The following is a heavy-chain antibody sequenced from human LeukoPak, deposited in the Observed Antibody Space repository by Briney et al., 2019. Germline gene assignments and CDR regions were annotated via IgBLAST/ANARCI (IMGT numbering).Heavy chain of an antibody. CDR2: INHSGST. J-gene: IGHJ4*02. V-gene: IGHV4-34*01. Sequence: PSETLSLTCAVYGGSFSGYYWSWIRQPPGKGLEWIGEINHSGSTNYNPSLKSRVTISVDTSKNQFSLKLSSVTAADTAVYYCARVRADCSSTSCYEYWGQGTLVTVSS. CDR1: GGSFSGYY. D-gene: IGHD2-2*01. CDR3: ARVRADCSSTSCYEY.